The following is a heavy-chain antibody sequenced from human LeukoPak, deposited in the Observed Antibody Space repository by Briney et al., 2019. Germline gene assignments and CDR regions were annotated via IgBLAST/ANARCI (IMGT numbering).Heavy chain of an antibody. V-gene: IGHV4-4*07. CDR3: ARIVPLGITTYGTNWFDP. J-gene: IGHJ5*02. Sequence: PSETLSLTCSVSGDSISAHHWTWIRQPAGKGLQWIGRILITGATRYNPSLESPVNMSVDTSKTQLSMKMDSVPAADTAVYYCARIVPLGITTYGTNWFDPWGQGTLVTVSS. CDR1: GDSISAHH. CDR2: ILITGAT. D-gene: IGHD1-1*01.